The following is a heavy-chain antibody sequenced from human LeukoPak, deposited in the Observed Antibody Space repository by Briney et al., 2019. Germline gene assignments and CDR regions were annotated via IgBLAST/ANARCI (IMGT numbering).Heavy chain of an antibody. D-gene: IGHD5-12*01. J-gene: IGHJ4*02. CDR3: ASRDIVATIDAPYSDY. CDR1: GFTFSSYE. CDR2: ISSSGSTI. Sequence: GGSLRLSCAASGFTFSSYEVNWVRQAPGKGLEWVSYISSSGSTIYYADSVKGRFTISRDNAKNSLYLQMNSLRAEDTAVYYCASRDIVATIDAPYSDYWGQGTLVTVSS. V-gene: IGHV3-48*03.